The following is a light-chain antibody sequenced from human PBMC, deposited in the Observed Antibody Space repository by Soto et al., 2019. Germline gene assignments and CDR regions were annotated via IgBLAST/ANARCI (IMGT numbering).Light chain of an antibody. J-gene: IGKJ1*01. V-gene: IGKV1-39*01. CDR2: AAS. CDR1: QSISSY. CDR3: QQCYSTLTWT. Sequence: DNQMTQSPSSLSASVGDRVTITCRASQSISSYLNWYQQKPGKAPKLLIYAASSLQSGVPSRFSGSGSGTDFTLTISSLQPEDFATYYCQQCYSTLTWTFGQGTKVEIK.